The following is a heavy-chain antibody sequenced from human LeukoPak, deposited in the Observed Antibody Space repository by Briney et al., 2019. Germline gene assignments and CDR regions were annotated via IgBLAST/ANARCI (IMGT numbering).Heavy chain of an antibody. J-gene: IGHJ4*02. CDR3: ARHFPPDY. CDR2: MLYRGST. CDR1: GVSITTTSYY. V-gene: IGHV4-39*01. Sequence: PWETLSLTCTVSGVSITTTSYYWGWIRQTPGKGLEWIGKMLYRGSTYYSPSLRSRVIISVDASKNHFFLTLSAVTAADTAVYYCARHFPPDYWGQGTLVTVSS.